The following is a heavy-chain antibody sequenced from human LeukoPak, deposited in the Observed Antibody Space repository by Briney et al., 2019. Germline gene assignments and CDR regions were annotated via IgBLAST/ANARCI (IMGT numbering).Heavy chain of an antibody. J-gene: IGHJ3*02. CDR3: AKSVTAAGTYAFGI. CDR1: GFTFSSYA. Sequence: GGSLRHSCAASGFTFSSYAMSWVRQAPGKGLEWVSSLRGNGGSTEYVDSVRGRFVISRDNSRNTLYLQMNSLRAEDTAVYYCAKSVTAAGTYAFGIWGQGTVVTVSS. CDR2: LRGNGGST. D-gene: IGHD6-13*01. V-gene: IGHV3-23*01.